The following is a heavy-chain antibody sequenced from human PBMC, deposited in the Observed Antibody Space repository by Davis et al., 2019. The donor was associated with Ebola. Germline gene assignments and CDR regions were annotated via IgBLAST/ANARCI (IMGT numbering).Heavy chain of an antibody. D-gene: IGHD3-10*01. CDR2: IRSKANSYAT. V-gene: IGHV3-73*01. CDR1: GFTFSGSA. Sequence: GGSLRLSCAASGFTFSGSAMHWVRQASGKGLEWVGRIRSKANSYATAYAASVKGRFTISRDNSKNTLYLQMNSLRAEDTAVYYCARVEVQGVPDVWGQGTTVTVSS. CDR3: ARVEVQGVPDV. J-gene: IGHJ6*02.